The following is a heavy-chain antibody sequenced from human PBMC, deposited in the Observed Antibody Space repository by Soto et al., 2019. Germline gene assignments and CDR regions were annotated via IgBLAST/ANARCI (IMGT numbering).Heavy chain of an antibody. V-gene: IGHV3-33*01. D-gene: IGHD1-1*01. J-gene: IGHJ4*02. CDR1: GFTFSIYG. CDR2: IWYDGSNK. CDR3: ARENWSSYYFDY. Sequence: SLRLSCAASGFTFSIYGMHWVRQAPGKGLEWVAVIWYDGSNKYYADSVKGRFTISRDNSKNTLYLQMNSLRAEDTAVYYCARENWSSYYFDYWGQGTLVTVSS.